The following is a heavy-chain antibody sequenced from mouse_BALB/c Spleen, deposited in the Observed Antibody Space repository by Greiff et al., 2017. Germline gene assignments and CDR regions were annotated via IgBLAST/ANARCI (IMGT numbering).Heavy chain of an antibody. CDR3: TRGDYDRNYFDY. CDR2: IRLKSNNYAT. D-gene: IGHD2-4*01. V-gene: IGHV6-6*02. Sequence: EVQVVESGGGLVQPGGSMKLSCVASGFTFSNYWMNWVRQSPEKGLEWVAEIRLKSNNYATHYAESVKGRFTISRDDSKSSVYLQMNNLRAEDTGIYYCTRGDYDRNYFDYWGQGTTLTVSS. J-gene: IGHJ2*01. CDR1: GFTFSNYW.